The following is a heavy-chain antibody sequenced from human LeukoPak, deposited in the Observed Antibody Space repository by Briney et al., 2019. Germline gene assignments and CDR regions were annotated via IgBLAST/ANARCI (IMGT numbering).Heavy chain of an antibody. CDR3: AREYDFWSGYYSFRYFDY. V-gene: IGHV4-59*12. CDR1: GGSISSYY. J-gene: IGHJ4*02. CDR2: INYSGST. D-gene: IGHD3-3*01. Sequence: SETLSRACTVSGGSISSYYSSWIRQPPGKGLEWIGYINYSGSTNYNPSLKSRVTISVDTSKNQFSLKLSSVTAADTAVYYCAREYDFWSGYYSFRYFDYWGQGTLVTVSS.